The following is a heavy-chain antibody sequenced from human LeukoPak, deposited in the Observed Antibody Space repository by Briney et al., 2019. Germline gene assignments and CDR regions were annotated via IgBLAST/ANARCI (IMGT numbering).Heavy chain of an antibody. CDR1: GGSISSYY. J-gene: IGHJ5*02. CDR2: IYSSGST. V-gene: IGHV4-4*07. CDR3: ARDRYDSVYNWFDP. D-gene: IGHD3-22*01. Sequence: SETLSLTCTVSGGSISSYYWSWIREPAGEGLEWIGRIYSSGSTNYNSSLKSRVTMSVDTSKNQFSLKLSSVTAADTAVYYCARDRYDSVYNWFDPWGQGTLVTVSS.